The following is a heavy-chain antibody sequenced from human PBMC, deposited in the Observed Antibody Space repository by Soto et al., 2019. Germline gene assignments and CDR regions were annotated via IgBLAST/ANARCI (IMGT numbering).Heavy chain of an antibody. CDR1: GGSISGYY. Sequence: QVQLQKSGPGLVKPSDTLSLTCTVSGGSISGYYWSWIRQPPGKGLEYIGYIYYRGSTNYNPSLKSRVTMSVDTSRNQFSLKVNSVTAADTAVYYCARQQLLPFYYALDVWGQGTTVTVSS. CDR3: ARQQLLPFYYALDV. D-gene: IGHD6-13*01. V-gene: IGHV4-59*07. J-gene: IGHJ6*02. CDR2: IYYRGST.